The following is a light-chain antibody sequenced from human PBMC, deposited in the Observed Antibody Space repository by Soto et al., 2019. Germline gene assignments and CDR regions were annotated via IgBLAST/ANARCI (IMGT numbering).Light chain of an antibody. Sequence: EIVLTQSPGSLSLSPGQRATLSCRASQSVDTTFSAWYQKKPGEAPRLLIYGASKRATGIPDRFSGSGSGTDFTLIISRLEPDDFAVYYCQQYMSSVTFGQGTKVEIK. J-gene: IGKJ1*01. CDR1: QSVDTTF. CDR2: GAS. CDR3: QQYMSSVT. V-gene: IGKV3-20*01.